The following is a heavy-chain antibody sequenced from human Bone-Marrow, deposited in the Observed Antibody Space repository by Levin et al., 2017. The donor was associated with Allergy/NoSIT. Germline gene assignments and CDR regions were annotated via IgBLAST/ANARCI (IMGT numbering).Heavy chain of an antibody. CDR1: GYTFIDYY. Sequence: GESLKISCKASGYTFIDYYIHWVRQAPGQGLEWMGWINPNSGGTEYAQKFQDRVTLARDPSISTVYLYMSSLRSDDTAMYYCASLSGWYNHWGQGSLVTVSS. CDR3: ASLSGWYNH. D-gene: IGHD6-25*01. CDR2: INPNSGGT. V-gene: IGHV1-2*02. J-gene: IGHJ5*02.